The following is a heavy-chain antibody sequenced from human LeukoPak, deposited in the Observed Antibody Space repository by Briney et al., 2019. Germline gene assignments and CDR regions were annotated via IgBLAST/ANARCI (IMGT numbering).Heavy chain of an antibody. V-gene: IGHV3-30-3*02. CDR3: AKYAPSSFYDNSGDYGSFDY. D-gene: IGHD3-22*01. CDR2: ISYDGSNK. Sequence: GGSLRLSCAASGFTFSSYAMHWVRQAPGKGREWGAVISYDGSNKYYADSVKGRFTISRDNSQHALYLQMNSLRAEDTAVYYCAKYAPSSFYDNSGDYGSFDYWGQGTLVTVSS. CDR1: GFTFSSYA. J-gene: IGHJ4*02.